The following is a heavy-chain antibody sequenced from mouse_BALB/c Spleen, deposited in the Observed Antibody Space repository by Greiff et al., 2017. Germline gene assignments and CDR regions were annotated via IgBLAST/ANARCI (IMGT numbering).Heavy chain of an antibody. CDR1: GYSFTSYW. J-gene: IGHJ4*01. D-gene: IGHD2-3*01. Sequence: QVQLQQSGPQLVRPGASVKISCKASGYSFTSYWMHWVKQRPGQGLEWIGMIDPSDSETRLTQKFKDKATLTVDKSSSTAYMQLSSPTSEDSAVYYCASSYEYYAMDYWGQGTSVTVSS. CDR3: ASSYEYYAMDY. CDR2: IDPSDSET. V-gene: IGHV1S126*01.